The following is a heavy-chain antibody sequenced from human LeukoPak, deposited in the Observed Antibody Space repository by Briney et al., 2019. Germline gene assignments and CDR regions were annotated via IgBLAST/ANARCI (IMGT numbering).Heavy chain of an antibody. Sequence: ASAKVSCKASGYTFTSYGISWVRQAPGQGLEWVGRVNPNTGDTNYGQKFQGRVTLTRDTSIGTAYMELSRLRSDDTAFYFCARGKTYAPNTLDYWGQGALVAVSS. V-gene: IGHV1-2*06. D-gene: IGHD3-16*01. J-gene: IGHJ4*02. CDR1: GYTFTSYG. CDR2: VNPNTGDT. CDR3: ARGKTYAPNTLDY.